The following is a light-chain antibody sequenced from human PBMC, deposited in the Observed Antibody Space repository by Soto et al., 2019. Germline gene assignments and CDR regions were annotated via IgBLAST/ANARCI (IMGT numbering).Light chain of an antibody. J-gene: IGLJ1*01. CDR1: SSDIGSYNL. CDR3: CSYAGSNPLV. V-gene: IGLV2-23*02. Sequence: QSALTQPASASGSPGQSITISCTGSSSDIGSYNLVSWYQQRPGKGPKLLIYEVTKRPSGVSNRFSGSKSGNTASLTISGLQAEDEAEYFCCSYAGSNPLVFGTGTKLTVL. CDR2: EVT.